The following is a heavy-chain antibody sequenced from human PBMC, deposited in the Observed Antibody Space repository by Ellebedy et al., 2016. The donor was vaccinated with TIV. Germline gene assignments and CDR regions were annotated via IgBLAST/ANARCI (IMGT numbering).Heavy chain of an antibody. D-gene: IGHD4-23*01. CDR1: GASISSGTYS. Sequence: SETLSLTCAVSGASISSGTYSWSWIRQPPGKGLEWIGYIYHSGTTNYNPSLQSRVTISVDTSKSQFSLELNSVTAADTAVYYCARGRMVTIDFDYWGQGNLVTVSS. J-gene: IGHJ4*02. CDR2: IYHSGTT. CDR3: ARGRMVTIDFDY. V-gene: IGHV4-30-2*01.